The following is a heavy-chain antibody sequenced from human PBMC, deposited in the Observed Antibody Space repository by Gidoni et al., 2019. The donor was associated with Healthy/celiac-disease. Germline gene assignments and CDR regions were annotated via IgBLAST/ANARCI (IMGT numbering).Heavy chain of an antibody. CDR2: ISGSGGST. D-gene: IGHD6-19*01. J-gene: IGHJ4*02. Sequence: EVQLLASGGGLVQPGGSLRLSSAASGFTFSSYALSWVRQAPGKGLEWVSAISGSGGSTYYADSVKGRFTISRDNSKNTLYLQMNSLRAEDTAVYYCAKDRRGWLDFDYWGQGTLVTVSS. CDR3: AKDRRGWLDFDY. CDR1: GFTFSSYA. V-gene: IGHV3-23*01.